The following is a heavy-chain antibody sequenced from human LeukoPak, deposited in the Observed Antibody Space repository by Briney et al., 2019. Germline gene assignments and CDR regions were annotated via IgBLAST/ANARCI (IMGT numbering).Heavy chain of an antibody. J-gene: IGHJ4*02. Sequence: SETLSLTCTVSGGSIDRSSYYWGWIRQPPGKGLEWIGSIYYSGSTYYNPSLKSRVTISVDTSKNQFSLKLSSVTAADTAVYYCARRDRVGATEWGQGTLVTVSS. CDR1: GGSIDRSSYY. CDR2: IYYSGST. D-gene: IGHD1-26*01. CDR3: ARRDRVGATE. V-gene: IGHV4-39*01.